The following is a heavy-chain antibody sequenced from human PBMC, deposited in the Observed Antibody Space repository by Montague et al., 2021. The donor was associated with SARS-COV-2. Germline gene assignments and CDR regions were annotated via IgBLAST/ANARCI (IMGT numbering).Heavy chain of an antibody. CDR2: ISYDGSNK. Sequence: SLRLSCAAPGFTFSSYAMHWVRQAPGKGLEWVAVISYDGSNKYYADSVKGRFTISRDNSKNTLYLQMNSLRAEDTAVYYCARVIVVGYYGMDVWGQGTTVTVSS. J-gene: IGHJ6*02. CDR3: ARVIVVGYYGMDV. D-gene: IGHD3-22*01. CDR1: GFTFSSYA. V-gene: IGHV3-30*04.